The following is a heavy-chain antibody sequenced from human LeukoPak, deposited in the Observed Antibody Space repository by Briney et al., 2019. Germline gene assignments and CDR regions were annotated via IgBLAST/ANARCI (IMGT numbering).Heavy chain of an antibody. V-gene: IGHV3-23*01. D-gene: IGHD3-22*01. CDR3: AKDPYENYYDSSGY. J-gene: IGHJ4*02. CDR1: GFTFRTYG. Sequence: GGSLRLSCAASGFTFRTYGMSWVRQAPGKGLEWVSVINAGGGSTYYADSVKGRFTISRDNSKNTLYLQMNSLRAEDTAVYYCAKDPYENYYDSSGYWGQGTLVTVSS. CDR2: INAGGGST.